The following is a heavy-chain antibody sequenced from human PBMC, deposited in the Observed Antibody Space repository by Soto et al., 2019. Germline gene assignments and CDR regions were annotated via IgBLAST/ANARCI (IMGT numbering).Heavy chain of an antibody. CDR1: GFTFSTYG. Sequence: DVQLLESGGDLVQWGGSLRLSCVTSGFTFSTYGMTWVRQAPGKGLEWVSYGGSGGSRYYAESVKGRFTISRDNSKNTLSLEMNSLRAEDTATYYCVKFRGRAYPYYYMDVWGKGTTVTASS. CDR2: GGSGGSR. V-gene: IGHV3-23*01. D-gene: IGHD3-10*01. CDR3: VKFRGRAYPYYYMDV. J-gene: IGHJ6*03.